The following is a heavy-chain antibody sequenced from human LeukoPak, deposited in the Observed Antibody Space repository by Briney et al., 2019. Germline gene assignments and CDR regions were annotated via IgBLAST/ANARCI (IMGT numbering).Heavy chain of an antibody. CDR3: AKDPERFLEWLSIPPQD. V-gene: IGHV3-30*18. D-gene: IGHD3-3*01. Sequence: GGSLRLSCAASGFTFSSYGMHWVRQAPGKGLEWVAVISYDGSNKYYADSVKGRFTISRDNSKNTLYLQMNSLRAEDTAVYYCAKDPERFLEWLSIPPQDWGQGTLVTVSS. CDR1: GFTFSSYG. J-gene: IGHJ4*02. CDR2: ISYDGSNK.